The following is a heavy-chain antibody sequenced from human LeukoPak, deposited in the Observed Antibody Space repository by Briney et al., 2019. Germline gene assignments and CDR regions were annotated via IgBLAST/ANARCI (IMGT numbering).Heavy chain of an antibody. Sequence: SETRSLTCTDSGGSISSYYWNWIRQPPGKGLERIGYIYYSWGTNYNPSLKSRVTISVDTSNKQVSLKLSSVTAADTAVYYCARLSMRPPYFFDPWGQGTLVTVSS. CDR1: GGSISSYY. CDR2: IYYSWGT. D-gene: IGHD2-21*01. J-gene: IGHJ5*02. CDR3: ARLSMRPPYFFDP. V-gene: IGHV4-59*08.